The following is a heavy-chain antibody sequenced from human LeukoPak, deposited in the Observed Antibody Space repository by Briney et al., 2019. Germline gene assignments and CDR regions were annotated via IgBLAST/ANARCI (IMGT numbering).Heavy chain of an antibody. J-gene: IGHJ2*01. CDR1: GYTFTSYD. Sequence: ASVKVSCKASGYTFTSYDINWVRQATGQGLEWMGWMNPNSGNTGYAQKFQGRVTMTRNTSISTAYMELSSLRSEDTAAYYCARRTKLGARRVWYFDLWGRGTLVTVSS. CDR3: ARRTKLGARRVWYFDL. D-gene: IGHD7-27*01. CDR2: MNPNSGNT. V-gene: IGHV1-8*01.